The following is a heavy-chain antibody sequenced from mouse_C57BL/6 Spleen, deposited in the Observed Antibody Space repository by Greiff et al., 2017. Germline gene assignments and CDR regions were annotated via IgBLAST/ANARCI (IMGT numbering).Heavy chain of an antibody. CDR3: ALYSNYAWVAC. CDR2: ISSGSSTF. Sequence: EVNVVESGGGLVKPGGSLKLSCAASGFTFSDYGMHWVRQAPGTGLAWVAYISSGSSTFYYADTVKGRFTFSRDNAKNTLFLQMTRLRSEDTAMYYCALYSNYAWVACWGQGTLVTVST. V-gene: IGHV5-17*01. CDR1: GFTFSDYG. D-gene: IGHD2-5*01. J-gene: IGHJ3*01.